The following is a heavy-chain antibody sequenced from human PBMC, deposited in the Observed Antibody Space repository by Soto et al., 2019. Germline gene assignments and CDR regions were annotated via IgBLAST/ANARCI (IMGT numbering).Heavy chain of an antibody. J-gene: IGHJ4*02. V-gene: IGHV3-30-3*01. CDR2: ISYDGRNK. CDR1: GFTFSSYA. D-gene: IGHD3-22*01. Sequence: GGSLRLSCAASGFTFSSYAMHWVRQAPGKGLEWVAVISYDGRNKYYADSVKGRFTISRDNAKNTLYLQMNSLRAEDTAVYYCARDPTYFYDSSGYYDYWGQGTPVTVSS. CDR3: ARDPTYFYDSSGYYDY.